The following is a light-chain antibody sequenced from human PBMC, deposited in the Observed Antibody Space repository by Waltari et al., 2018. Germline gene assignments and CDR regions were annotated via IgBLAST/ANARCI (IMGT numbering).Light chain of an antibody. CDR1: QSLVYRDGNTY. V-gene: IGKV2-30*01. CDR3: MHGGHWPYT. CDR2: KIS. Sequence: VVLTQYPLSLPVTPGQPASISCSSSQSLVYRDGNTYLNLFQQRPGQSPRRLLYKISNRDSGVPDRFSGSGSGTDFTLKISRVEAEDVGIYYCMHGGHWPYTFGQGTKLEIE. J-gene: IGKJ2*01.